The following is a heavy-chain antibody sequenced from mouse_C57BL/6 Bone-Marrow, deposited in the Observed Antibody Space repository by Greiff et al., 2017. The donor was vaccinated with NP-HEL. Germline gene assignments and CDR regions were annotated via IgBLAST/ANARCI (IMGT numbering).Heavy chain of an antibody. CDR1: GFSLTSYG. Sequence: QVQLKQSGPGLVQPSQSLSITCTVSGFSLTSYGVHWVRQSPGKGLEWLGVIWSGGSTDYNAAFISRLSISKDNSKSQVFFKMNSLQADDTAIYYCASFYYDGAMDYWGQGTSVTVSS. V-gene: IGHV2-2*01. CDR3: ASFYYDGAMDY. CDR2: IWSGGST. D-gene: IGHD1-1*01. J-gene: IGHJ4*01.